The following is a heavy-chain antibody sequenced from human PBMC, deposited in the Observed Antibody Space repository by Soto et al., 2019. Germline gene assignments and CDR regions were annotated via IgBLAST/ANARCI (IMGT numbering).Heavy chain of an antibody. V-gene: IGHV3-30*18. Sequence: QVQLVESGGGVVQPGRSLRLSCAASGFTFSSYGMHWVRQAPGKGLEWVAVISYDGSNKYYADSVKGRFTISRDNSKNTLYLQMNSLRAEDTAVYYCAKDRTREEPDYCYGMDVWGQGTTVTVSS. D-gene: IGHD1-1*01. J-gene: IGHJ6*02. CDR2: ISYDGSNK. CDR3: AKDRTREEPDYCYGMDV. CDR1: GFTFSSYG.